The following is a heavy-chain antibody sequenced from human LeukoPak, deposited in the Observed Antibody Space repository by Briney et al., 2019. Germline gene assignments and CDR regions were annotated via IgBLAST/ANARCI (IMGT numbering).Heavy chain of an antibody. D-gene: IGHD2-2*01. CDR1: GYTFSAYD. J-gene: IGHJ5*02. CDR3: ARVGCSSTSCHTWFDP. CDR2: INPNTAVT. V-gene: IGHV1-2*02. Sequence: ASVKVSCKASGYTFSAYDIHWVRQAPGQGLEWMGWINPNTAVTNYAQKLQGRVTMTRDTSINTAYMELGRLRSDDTAVYYCARVGCSSTSCHTWFDPWGQGTLVTVSS.